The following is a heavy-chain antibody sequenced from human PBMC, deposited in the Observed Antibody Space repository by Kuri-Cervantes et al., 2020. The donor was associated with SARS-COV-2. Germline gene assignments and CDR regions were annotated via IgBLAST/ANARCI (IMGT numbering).Heavy chain of an antibody. V-gene: IGHV4-34*01. CDR3: ARGPVIVGGTRRRVLDY. D-gene: IGHD1-26*01. CDR1: GGSFSGYY. J-gene: IGHJ4*02. CDR2: INHSGST. Sequence: GSLRLSCAVYGGSFSGYYWSWIRQPPGKGLEWIGEINHSGSTNYNPSLKSRVTISVDTSKNQFSLKLSSVTAADTAVYYCARGPVIVGGTRRRVLDYWGQGTLVTVSS.